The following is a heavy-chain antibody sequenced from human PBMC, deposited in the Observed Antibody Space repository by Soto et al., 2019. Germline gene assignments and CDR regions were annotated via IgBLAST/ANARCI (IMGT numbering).Heavy chain of an antibody. CDR3: ATTPPYYYDSSGSLGY. D-gene: IGHD3-22*01. Sequence: ASVKVSCKASGYTFTSYYMHWVRQAPGQGLEWMGIINPSGGSTSYAQKFQGRVTMTRDTSTSTVYMELSSLRSEDTAVYYCATTPPYYYDSSGSLGYWGQGXLVTVYS. CDR2: INPSGGST. V-gene: IGHV1-46*01. CDR1: GYTFTSYY. J-gene: IGHJ4*02.